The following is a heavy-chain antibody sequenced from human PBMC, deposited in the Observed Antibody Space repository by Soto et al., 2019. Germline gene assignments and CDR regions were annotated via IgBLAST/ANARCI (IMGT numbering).Heavy chain of an antibody. V-gene: IGHV3-21*01. J-gene: IGHJ3*02. D-gene: IGHD7-27*01. CDR1: GFSFSSYS. CDR3: ARGPLTDAFDI. CDR2: ISSSSSYI. Sequence: GGSLRLSCAAXGFSFSSYSMNWVRQAPGKGLEWVSSISSSSSYIYYADSVKGRFTISRDNAKNSLYLQMNSLRAEDTAVYYCARGPLTDAFDIWGQETMVTVSS.